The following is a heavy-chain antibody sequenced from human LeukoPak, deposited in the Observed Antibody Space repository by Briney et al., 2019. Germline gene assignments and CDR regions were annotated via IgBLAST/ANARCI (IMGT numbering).Heavy chain of an antibody. CDR2: ISSSSSTI. Sequence: PGRSLRLSCAASEFTFSTYAMHWVRQAPGKGLEWVSYISSSSSTIYYADSVKGRFTISRDNAKNSLYLQMNSLRAEDTAVYYCARAKEQWLANFDYWGQGTLVTVSS. CDR1: EFTFSTYA. J-gene: IGHJ4*02. D-gene: IGHD6-19*01. CDR3: ARAKEQWLANFDY. V-gene: IGHV3-48*01.